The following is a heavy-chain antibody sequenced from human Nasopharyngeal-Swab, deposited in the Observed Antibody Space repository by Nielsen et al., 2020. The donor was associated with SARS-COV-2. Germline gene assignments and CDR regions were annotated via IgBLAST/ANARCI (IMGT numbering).Heavy chain of an antibody. V-gene: IGHV3-66*01. J-gene: IGHJ4*02. D-gene: IGHD3-22*01. CDR3: ARGDDSSGYPYSHDY. CDR2: IYAGGST. Sequence: GESLNISCAASGFSVSTKYMSWVRQAPGKGLEWVSSIYAGGSTYYADSVKGRFTISRDNSKNTLYLQMNSLRAEDTAVYYCARGDDSSGYPYSHDYWGQGTLVTVSS. CDR1: GFSVSTKY.